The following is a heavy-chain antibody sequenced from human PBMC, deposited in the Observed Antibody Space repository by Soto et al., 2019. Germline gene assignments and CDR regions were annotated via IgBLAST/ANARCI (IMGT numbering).Heavy chain of an antibody. V-gene: IGHV2-5*02. J-gene: IGHJ4*02. D-gene: IGHD3-10*01. Sequence: QITLKESGPTLVKPTQTLTLTCTFSGFSLSTSGVGVGWIRQPPGKALEWLALIYWDDDKRYSPSLKSRLTSTKDTSKNQVVLTMTNMDPVDTATYYCALTYFYGSGRYFDYWGQGTLVTVSS. CDR3: ALTYFYGSGRYFDY. CDR2: IYWDDDK. CDR1: GFSLSTSGVG.